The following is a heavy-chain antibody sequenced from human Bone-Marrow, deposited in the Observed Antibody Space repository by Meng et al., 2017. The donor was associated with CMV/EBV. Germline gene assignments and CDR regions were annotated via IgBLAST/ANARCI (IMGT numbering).Heavy chain of an antibody. V-gene: IGHV3-21*01. Sequence: GESLKISCAASGFTFSSYSMNWVRQAPGKGLEWVSSISSSSSYIYYADSVKGRFTISRDNAKNSLYLQMNSLRAEDTAAYYCARERTVHYYYYGMDVWGQGTTVTVSS. D-gene: IGHD1-1*01. CDR2: ISSSSSYI. CDR1: GFTFSSYS. CDR3: ARERTVHYYYYGMDV. J-gene: IGHJ6*02.